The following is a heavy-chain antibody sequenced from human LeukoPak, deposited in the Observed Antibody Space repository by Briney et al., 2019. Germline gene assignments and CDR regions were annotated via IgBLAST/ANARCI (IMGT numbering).Heavy chain of an antibody. Sequence: KTSEALSLTCTVSGGSISSSSYYWGWIRQPPGKGLEWIGSIYYSGSTYYNPSLKSRVTISVDTSKNQFSLKLSSVTAADTAVYYCASQYGSEVTGDVWGQGTTVTVSS. CDR3: ASQYGSEVTGDV. V-gene: IGHV4-39*07. CDR2: IYYSGST. CDR1: GGSISSSSYY. D-gene: IGHD3-10*01. J-gene: IGHJ6*02.